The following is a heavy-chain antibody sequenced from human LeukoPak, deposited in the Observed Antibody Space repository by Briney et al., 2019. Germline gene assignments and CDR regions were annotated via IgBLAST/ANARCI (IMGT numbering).Heavy chain of an antibody. Sequence: SQTLSLICIVSGCSISSGDYSWTWIRQHPGKGLEWIGYIYNSGSTSYKPSLKSRVTISEDTSQNQFSLKLSSVTAADTAVYYCARHTRNHGMEVWGHGTTVTVSS. CDR1: GCSISSGDYS. V-gene: IGHV4-31*03. D-gene: IGHD1-14*01. CDR3: ARHTRNHGMEV. CDR2: IYNSGST. J-gene: IGHJ6*02.